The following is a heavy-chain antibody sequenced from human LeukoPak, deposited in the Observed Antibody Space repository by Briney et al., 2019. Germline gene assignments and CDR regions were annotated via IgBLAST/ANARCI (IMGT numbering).Heavy chain of an antibody. V-gene: IGHV4-38-2*02. J-gene: IGHJ4*02. Sequence: PSETLSLTCAVSGYSISSGYYWGWIRQPPGKGLEWIGSIYHSGSTYYNPSLKSRVTISVDTSKNQFSLKLSSVTAADTAVYYCAREDWGSGFDYWGQGTLVTVSS. CDR1: GYSISSGYY. CDR2: IYHSGST. CDR3: AREDWGSGFDY. D-gene: IGHD7-27*01.